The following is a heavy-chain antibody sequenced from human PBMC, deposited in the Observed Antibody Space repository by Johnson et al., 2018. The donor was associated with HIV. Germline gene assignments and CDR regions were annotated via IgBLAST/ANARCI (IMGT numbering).Heavy chain of an antibody. CDR2: ISYDGSNK. J-gene: IGHJ3*01. V-gene: IGHV3-30-3*01. CDR3: ARDLSSQLLWLIRDGFDV. D-gene: IGHD3-10*01. CDR1: GFTFSSYA. Sequence: QVQLVESGGGVVQPGGSLRLSCAASGFTFSSYAMHWVRQAPGKGLEWVAVISYDGSNKYYADSVKGRFTISRDNSKNTLYLQMNSLRAEDTAVYYCARDLSSQLLWLIRDGFDVWGQGTMVTVSS.